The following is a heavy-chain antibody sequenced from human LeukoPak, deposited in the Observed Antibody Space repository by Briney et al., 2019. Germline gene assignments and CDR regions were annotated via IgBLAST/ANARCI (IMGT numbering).Heavy chain of an antibody. CDR2: VAYSGNS. CDR1: GDFINNYY. D-gene: IGHD3-10*02. J-gene: IGHJ5*02. CDR3: ARVVRGAVTFNRFDP. Sequence: PSETLSLTCTVSGDFINNYYWSWLRQTPGEGLEWIGFVAYSGNSNYNPSLESRVTISIDTSKNQFSLKLNSVTAADTAMYYCARVVRGAVTFNRFDPWGQGTLVTVSS. V-gene: IGHV4-59*01.